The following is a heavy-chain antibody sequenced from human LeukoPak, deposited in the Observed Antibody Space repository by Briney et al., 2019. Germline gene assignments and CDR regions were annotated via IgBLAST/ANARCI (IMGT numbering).Heavy chain of an antibody. Sequence: QPGRSLRLSCAASGFTFSSYGMHWVRQAPGKGLEWVAVISYDGSNKYYADSVKGRFTISRDNSKNTLYLQMNSLRAEDTAVYYCASHCCSQTYYYDDYFDYWGQGTLVTVSS. J-gene: IGHJ4*02. CDR3: ASHCCSQTYYYDDYFDY. CDR1: GFTFSSYG. CDR2: ISYDGSNK. V-gene: IGHV3-30*03. D-gene: IGHD3-22*01.